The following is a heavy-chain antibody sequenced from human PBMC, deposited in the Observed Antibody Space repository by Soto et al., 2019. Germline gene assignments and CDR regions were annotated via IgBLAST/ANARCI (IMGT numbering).Heavy chain of an antibody. D-gene: IGHD2-2*01. CDR1: GFTFDDYA. V-gene: IGHV3-9*01. Sequence: GGSLRLSCAASGFTFDDYAMHWVRQAPGKGLEWVSGISWNSGSIGYADSVKGRFTISRDNAKNSLYLQMNSLRAEDTALYYCAKDSGSALRDIVVVPAARGFYYFDYWGQGTLVTVSS. CDR2: ISWNSGSI. J-gene: IGHJ4*02. CDR3: AKDSGSALRDIVVVPAARGFYYFDY.